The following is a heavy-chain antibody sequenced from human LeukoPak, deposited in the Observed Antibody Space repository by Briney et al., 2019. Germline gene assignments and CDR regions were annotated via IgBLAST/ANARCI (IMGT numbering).Heavy chain of an antibody. CDR1: GFTFSNYA. V-gene: IGHV3-23*01. CDR3: ARPPAVTTWVFDY. CDR2: INDAGGST. J-gene: IGHJ4*02. D-gene: IGHD4-17*01. Sequence: SGGSLRLSCAASGFTFSNYAMNWVRQAPGKGLDWVSAINDAGGSTYYADSVKGRFTISRDNSKNTLYLQINSLRAEDTAVYYCARPPAVTTWVFDYWGQGTLVTVSS.